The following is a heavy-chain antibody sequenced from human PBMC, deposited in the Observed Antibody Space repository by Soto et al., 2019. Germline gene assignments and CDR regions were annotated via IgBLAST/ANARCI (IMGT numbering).Heavy chain of an antibody. CDR1: GGTFNMYA. V-gene: IGHV1-69*01. Sequence: QVQLVQSGAELKKPGSAVEVSCKASGGTFNMYAMNWVRQAPGQGLEWMGGIIPIFDTPNYAQKFQGRVTITVDESTSTAYMDLSSLRFEDTAVYYCARSVGSGGVIGGFDYWGQGTLVTVSS. D-gene: IGHD3-16*02. J-gene: IGHJ4*02. CDR3: ARSVGSGGVIGGFDY. CDR2: IIPIFDTP.